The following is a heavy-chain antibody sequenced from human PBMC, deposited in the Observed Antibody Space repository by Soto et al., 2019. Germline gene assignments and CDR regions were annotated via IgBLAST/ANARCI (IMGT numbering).Heavy chain of an antibody. V-gene: IGHV2-70*11. J-gene: IGHJ6*03. CDR2: IDWDDDK. D-gene: IGHD3-10*01. CDR3: ARTADDYYGSGSYYSLYMDV. Sequence: SGPTCEPTQTLTLTCTFSGFSLSTSGMCVSWIRQPPGKALEWLARIDWDDDKYYSTSLKTRLTISKDTSKNQVVLTMTNMDPVDTATYYCARTADDYYGSGSYYSLYMDVWGKGTTVTVSS. CDR1: GFSLSTSGMC.